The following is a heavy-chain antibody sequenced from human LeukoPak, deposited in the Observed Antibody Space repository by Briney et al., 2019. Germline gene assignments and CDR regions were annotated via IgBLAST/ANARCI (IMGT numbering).Heavy chain of an antibody. CDR3: ARSLTGDSGAFAI. CDR2: IIPILGIA. D-gene: IGHD4-17*01. CDR1: GDTFSIYA. Sequence: ASVRVSCKASGDTFSIYATSWERQAPGQGLEWMGRIIPILGIANYAQKFQGRDTIIADKTASTAYMEVSRLNSEHTAVHYCARSLTGDSGAFAIWGQGTMATASS. J-gene: IGHJ3*02. V-gene: IGHV1-69*04.